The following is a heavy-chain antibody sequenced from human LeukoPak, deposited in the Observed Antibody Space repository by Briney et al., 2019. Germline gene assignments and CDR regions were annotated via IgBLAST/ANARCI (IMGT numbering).Heavy chain of an antibody. Sequence: SETLSLTCTVSAGSISSYCWSWIRQPPGKGLEWMGYIYYSGSTNYNPSLKIRVTMSVDTSKNQFSLKLSSVTAADTAVYYCARDGGCSGSYSEWFDPWGQGTLVTVSS. CDR1: AGSISSYC. D-gene: IGHD1-26*01. CDR3: ARDGGCSGSYSEWFDP. CDR2: IYYSGST. V-gene: IGHV4-59*12. J-gene: IGHJ5*02.